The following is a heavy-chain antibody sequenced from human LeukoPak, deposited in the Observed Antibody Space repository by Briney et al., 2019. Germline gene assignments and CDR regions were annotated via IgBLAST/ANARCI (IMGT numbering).Heavy chain of an antibody. CDR1: GGSISSYY. CDR2: FYSSVST. D-gene: IGHD2-21*01. V-gene: IGHV4-4*07. J-gene: IGHJ6*03. CDR3: ARVGGDYSYYYMDV. Sequence: SETLSLTCIVSGGSISSYYWNWIRQSAGKGLEWIGRFYSSVSTDYNPSLKSRVTISVDTSKNQISLKLSSMTAADTAVYYCARVGGDYSYYYMDVWGKGTSVTVSS.